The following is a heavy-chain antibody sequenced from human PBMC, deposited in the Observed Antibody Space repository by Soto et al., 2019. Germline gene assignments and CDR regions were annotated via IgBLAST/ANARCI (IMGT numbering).Heavy chain of an antibody. D-gene: IGHD2-2*01. Sequence: PSETLSLTCAVYGGSFSGYYWSWIRQPPGKGLEWIGEINHSGSTNYNPSLKSRVTMSVDTSKNQFSLKLSSVTAADTAVYYCARLGGYCSTTGCYGYYAMDVWGQGTTVTVS. V-gene: IGHV4-34*01. CDR3: ARLGGYCSTTGCYGYYAMDV. CDR1: GGSFSGYY. J-gene: IGHJ6*02. CDR2: INHSGST.